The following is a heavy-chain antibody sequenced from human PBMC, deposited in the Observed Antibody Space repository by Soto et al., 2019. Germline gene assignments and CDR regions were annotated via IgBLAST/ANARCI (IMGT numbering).Heavy chain of an antibody. V-gene: IGHV4-34*01. Sequence: ETLSLTCAAYGGSFSGFYWSWVRQPPGKGLEWIGEINHVGSTNYNPSLKSRVTISVDTSKNQISLKLSSVTAADTAVYYCASYQLLAYYYYGMDVWGQGTTVTVSS. CDR3: ASYQLLAYYYYGMDV. CDR2: INHVGST. D-gene: IGHD2-2*01. CDR1: GGSFSGFY. J-gene: IGHJ6*02.